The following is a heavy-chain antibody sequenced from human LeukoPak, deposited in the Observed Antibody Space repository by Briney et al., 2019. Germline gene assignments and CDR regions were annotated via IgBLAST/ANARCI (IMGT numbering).Heavy chain of an antibody. V-gene: IGHV4-38-2*02. CDR2: IYHSGST. Sequence: PSETLSLTCTVSGYSISSGYYWGWIRQPPGKGLEWIGSIYHSGSTYYNPPLKSRVTISVDTSKNQFSLKLSSVTAADTAVYYCARGQGTYYYEKGNWFDPWGQGTLVTVSS. CDR1: GYSISSGYY. J-gene: IGHJ5*02. D-gene: IGHD3-22*01. CDR3: ARGQGTYYYEKGNWFDP.